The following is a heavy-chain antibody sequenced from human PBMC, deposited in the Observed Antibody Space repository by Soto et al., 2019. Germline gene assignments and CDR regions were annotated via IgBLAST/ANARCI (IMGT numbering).Heavy chain of an antibody. J-gene: IGHJ6*02. CDR1: GYTFTSYG. CDR3: ASSVYSSGYYYYYYRMDV. D-gene: IGHD3-22*01. V-gene: IGHV1-18*01. CDR2: ISAYNGNT. Sequence: GASVKVSCKASGYTFTSYGISLVRQAPGQGLEWMGWISAYNGNTNYAQKLQGRVTMTTDTSTSTAYMELRSLRSDDTAVYYCASSVYSSGYYYYYYRMDVCGQGTTVTVSS.